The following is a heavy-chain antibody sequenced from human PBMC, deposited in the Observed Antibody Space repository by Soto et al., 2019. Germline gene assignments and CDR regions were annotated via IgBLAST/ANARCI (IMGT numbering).Heavy chain of an antibody. D-gene: IGHD6-13*01. J-gene: IGHJ5*02. CDR3: VRRHVSATGIDWFDP. CDR1: GYTFTSYG. Sequence: VASVKVSCKASGYTFTSYGIHWVRQAPGQRLEWMGWINAANGDTKYSPKFQGRVTITRDTSASTACMELSSLRSEDTAVYYCVRRHVSATGIDWFDPWGQGTLVTVSS. V-gene: IGHV1-3*01. CDR2: INAANGDT.